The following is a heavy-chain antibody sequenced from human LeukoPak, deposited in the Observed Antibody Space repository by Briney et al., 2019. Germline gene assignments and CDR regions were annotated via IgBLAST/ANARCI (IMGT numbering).Heavy chain of an antibody. CDR1: GGSISSGPFY. CDR3: AREAQFTSGWYS. Sequence: SETLSLTCSVSGGSISSGPFYWSWLRQPAGKGLEWIGRVFDSGSTDYNPSLKSRVTISVDTSKDQFSLRLSSVTAADTAVYYCAREAQFTSGWYSWGQGTLVTVSS. D-gene: IGHD6-19*01. J-gene: IGHJ4*02. V-gene: IGHV4-61*02. CDR2: VFDSGST.